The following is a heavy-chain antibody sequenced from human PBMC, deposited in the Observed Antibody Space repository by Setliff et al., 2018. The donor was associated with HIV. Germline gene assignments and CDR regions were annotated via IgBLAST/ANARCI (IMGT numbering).Heavy chain of an antibody. V-gene: IGHV3-7*01. Sequence: GESLTISCAASGFTFSDYWINWVRQAPGKGLEWVANINQDGSVEGYVDSVKGRFTISRDNAKSSLYLHINSLRAEDMALYYCVRDLLWAFDMWGPGTMVTVSS. J-gene: IGHJ3*02. CDR3: VRDLLWAFDM. D-gene: IGHD3-10*01. CDR1: GFTFSDYW. CDR2: INQDGSVE.